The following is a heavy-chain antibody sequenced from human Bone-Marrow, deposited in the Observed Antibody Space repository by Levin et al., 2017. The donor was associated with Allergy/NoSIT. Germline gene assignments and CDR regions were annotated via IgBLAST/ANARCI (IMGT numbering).Heavy chain of an antibody. CDR1: GYSISSGYY. D-gene: IGHD2-21*01. Sequence: KAGGSLRLSCAVSGYSISSGYYWGWIRQPPGKGLEWIGSMFHSGSTYYNPSLKSRVTISVDTSKNQFSLKLNSVTAADTAVYYCARVWWCSATTCLYYFDYWGQGTLVTVSS. J-gene: IGHJ4*02. CDR2: MFHSGST. V-gene: IGHV4-38-2*01. CDR3: ARVWWCSATTCLYYFDY.